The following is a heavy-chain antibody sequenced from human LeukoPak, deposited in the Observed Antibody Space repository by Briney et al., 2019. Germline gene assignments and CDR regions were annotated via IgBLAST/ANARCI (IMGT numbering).Heavy chain of an antibody. CDR3: ARSRRRELLGTYFDY. CDR1: GFTFSSYE. CDR2: ISSSGSTI. Sequence: GGSLRLSCAASGFTFSSYEMNWVRQAPGKGLEWVSYISSSGSTIYYADSVKGRFTISRDNAKNSLYLQMNSLRAEDTAVYYCARSRRRELLGTYFDYWGQGTLVTVSS. D-gene: IGHD1-26*01. V-gene: IGHV3-48*03. J-gene: IGHJ4*02.